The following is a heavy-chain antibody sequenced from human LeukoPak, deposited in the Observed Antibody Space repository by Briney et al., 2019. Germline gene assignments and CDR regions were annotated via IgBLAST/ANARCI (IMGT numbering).Heavy chain of an antibody. V-gene: IGHV5-51*01. D-gene: IGHD3-22*01. J-gene: IGHJ1*01. CDR3: TRLDYYDSSDPEYLQH. Sequence: GESLKISCKGSGYSFTSYWIGWVRQMPGKGLEWMGIIYPGDSDTRYSPSFQGQVTISADKSISTAYLQWSSLKASDTAMYYRTRLDYYDSSDPEYLQHWGQGTLVTVSS. CDR2: IYPGDSDT. CDR1: GYSFTSYW.